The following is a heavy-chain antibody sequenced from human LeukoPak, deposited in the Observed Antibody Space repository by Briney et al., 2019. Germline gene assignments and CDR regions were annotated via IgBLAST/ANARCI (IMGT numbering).Heavy chain of an antibody. CDR2: ISGSGVST. J-gene: IGHJ4*02. D-gene: IGHD2-8*01. CDR1: GFTFSSYA. V-gene: IGHV3-23*01. Sequence: GGSLRLSCAASGFTFSSYAMSWVRQAPGKGLDWVSAISGSGVSTYYADSVKGRFTISRDNSKNTLYLQMNSLRAEDTAVYYCAKSIVLMVYAIDYWGQGTLVTVSS. CDR3: AKSIVLMVYAIDY.